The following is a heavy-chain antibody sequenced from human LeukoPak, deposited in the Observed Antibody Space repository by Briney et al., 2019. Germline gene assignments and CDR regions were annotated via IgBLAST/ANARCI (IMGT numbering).Heavy chain of an antibody. CDR2: IYYSGST. J-gene: IGHJ4*02. Sequence: SETLSLTCIVSGGSISSSRDYWAWIRQPPGKGLEWIANIYYSGSTYYSPSLKSRVIISVDTSKNQFSLKLSSVTAADTAVYYCARVYRPYYFDYWGQGTLVTVSS. V-gene: IGHV4-39*07. D-gene: IGHD2-2*02. CDR1: GGSISSSRDY. CDR3: ARVYRPYYFDY.